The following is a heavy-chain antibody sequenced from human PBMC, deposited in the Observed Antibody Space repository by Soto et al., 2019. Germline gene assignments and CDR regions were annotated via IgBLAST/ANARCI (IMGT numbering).Heavy chain of an antibody. D-gene: IGHD4-4*01. CDR3: AREGINNYNEYYFDS. V-gene: IGHV3-21*01. CDR2: ISGSGNYT. CDR1: GFTFSSYS. J-gene: IGHJ4*02. Sequence: GGSLRLSCAASGFTFSSYSMDWVRQAPGKGLEWVSSISGSGNYTHYADFLRGRFTISRDNAKTSLYLQMNSLRAEDTAVYYCAREGINNYNEYYFDSWGQGTVVTVSS.